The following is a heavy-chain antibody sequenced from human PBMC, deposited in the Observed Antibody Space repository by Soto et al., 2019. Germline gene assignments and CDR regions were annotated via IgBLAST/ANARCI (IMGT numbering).Heavy chain of an antibody. J-gene: IGHJ4*02. CDR2: IYHSGST. Sequence: VSLTSAGCGGSISSYCWNWIRQSPGNKLEWIGYIYHSGSTNYNPSLKSRVTISIDTSKNQFSLTVTSVTAADTAVYYCARDPGIIGTTDYFDYWGQGSLVTVS. CDR1: GGSISSYC. D-gene: IGHD1-7*01. V-gene: IGHV4-59*01. CDR3: ARDPGIIGTTDYFDY.